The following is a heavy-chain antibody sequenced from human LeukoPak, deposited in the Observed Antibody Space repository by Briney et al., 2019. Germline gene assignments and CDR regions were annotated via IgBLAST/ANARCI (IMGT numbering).Heavy chain of an antibody. Sequence: PSGTLSLTCAVSVGSTSSSNWWSGVRQPPGKGLEWIGKIYHSGSTNYNPSLKSQVTILENRSKNQFSLKMSSVTAADTAVYYCARLSLKVLEWSPTKGKETHYFDYWGQGTLVTVSS. CDR3: ARLSLKVLEWSPTKGKETHYFDY. D-gene: IGHD3-3*01. CDR1: VGSTSSSNW. CDR2: IYHSGST. J-gene: IGHJ4*02. V-gene: IGHV4-4*02.